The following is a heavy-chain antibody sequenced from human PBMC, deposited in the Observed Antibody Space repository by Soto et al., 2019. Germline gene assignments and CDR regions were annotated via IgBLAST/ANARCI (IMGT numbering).Heavy chain of an antibody. CDR3: ARGRASGVRAYYFDY. CDR2: IYHSGST. J-gene: IGHJ4*02. Sequence: SETLSLTCAVSGGSISSGGYSWSWIRQPPGKGLEWIGYIYHSGSTYYNPSLKSRVTISVDRSKNQFSLKLSSVTAADTAVYYCARGRASGVRAYYFDYWGQGTLVTVSS. CDR1: GGSISSGGYS. D-gene: IGHD3-10*01. V-gene: IGHV4-30-2*01.